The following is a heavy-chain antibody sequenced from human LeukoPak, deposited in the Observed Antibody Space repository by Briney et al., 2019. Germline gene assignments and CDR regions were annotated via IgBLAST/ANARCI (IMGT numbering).Heavy chain of an antibody. CDR1: GFTFSDYY. CDR2: ISSSGSTI. CDR3: ARDFIPSTYYDFWSGYYNHFDY. D-gene: IGHD3-3*01. V-gene: IGHV3-11*04. J-gene: IGHJ4*02. Sequence: GGSLRLSCAASGFTFSDYYMSWIRQAPGKGLEWVSYISSSGSTIYYADSVKGRFTISRDNAKNSLYLQMNSLRAEDTAVYYCARDFIPSTYYDFWSGYYNHFDYWGQGTLVTVSS.